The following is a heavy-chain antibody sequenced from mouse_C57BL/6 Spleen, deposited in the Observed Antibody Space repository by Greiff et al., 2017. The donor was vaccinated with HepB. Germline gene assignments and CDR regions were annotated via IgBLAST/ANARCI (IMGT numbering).Heavy chain of an antibody. Sequence: QVQLQQSGPELVKPGASVKLSCKASGYTFTSYDINWVKQRPGQGLEWIGWIYPRDGSTKYNEKLKGKATLTVDTSSSTSYMELHSLTSEDTAVYFCARYYGISYEYFDVWGTGTTVTVSS. CDR3: ARYYGISYEYFDV. CDR2: IYPRDGST. V-gene: IGHV1-85*01. D-gene: IGHD1-1*01. J-gene: IGHJ1*03. CDR1: GYTFTSYD.